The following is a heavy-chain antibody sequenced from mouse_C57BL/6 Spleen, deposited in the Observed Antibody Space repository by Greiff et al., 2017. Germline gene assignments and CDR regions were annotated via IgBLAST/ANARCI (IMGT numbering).Heavy chain of an antibody. CDR1: GYTFTSYW. V-gene: IGHV1-74*01. Sequence: QVQLQQPGAELVKPGASVKVSCKASGYTFTSYWMHWVKQRPGQGLEWIGRIHPSDSDTNYNQKFKGKATLTVDKSSSPAYMQLSSLTSEDSAVCYCAMPLYGSTSDVWGTGTTVTVAS. D-gene: IGHD1-1*01. J-gene: IGHJ1*03. CDR2: IHPSDSDT. CDR3: AMPLYGSTSDV.